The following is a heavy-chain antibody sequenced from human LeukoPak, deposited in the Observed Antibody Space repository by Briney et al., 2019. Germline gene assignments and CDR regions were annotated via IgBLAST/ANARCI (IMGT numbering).Heavy chain of an antibody. CDR2: MNPNSGST. Sequence: ASVKVSCKATGYTFTNYDINWVRQATGQGFEWMGWMNPNSGSTGYAQKFQGRVTMTRDTSIGTAYLELSSLTSGDTAIYYCTRNPPNSGWFDPWGQGTLVTVSS. D-gene: IGHD2-21*01. J-gene: IGHJ5*02. V-gene: IGHV1-8*01. CDR1: GYTFTNYD. CDR3: TRNPPNSGWFDP.